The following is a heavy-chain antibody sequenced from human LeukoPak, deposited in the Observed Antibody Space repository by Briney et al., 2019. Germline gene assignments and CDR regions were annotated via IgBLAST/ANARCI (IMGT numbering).Heavy chain of an antibody. D-gene: IGHD4-23*01. CDR3: ANLLRWEPY. Sequence: GGSLRLSCAASGFTLSSYTMSWVRQAPGKGLEWVSAISGSGGSTYYADSVKGRFTISRDNSKNTLYLQMNSLRAEDTAVYYCANLLRWEPYWGQGTLVTVSS. V-gene: IGHV3-23*01. CDR1: GFTLSSYT. CDR2: ISGSGGST. J-gene: IGHJ4*02.